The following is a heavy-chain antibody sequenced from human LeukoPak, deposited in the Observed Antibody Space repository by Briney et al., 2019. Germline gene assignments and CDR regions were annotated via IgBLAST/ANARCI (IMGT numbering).Heavy chain of an antibody. CDR1: GFTFSTYS. CDR3: AREGSGYYSYYYYGMDV. Sequence: GGSLRLSCAASGFTFSTYSMNWVRQAQGKGLEWVSYISSSSTIYYADSVKGRFTISRDNAKNSLYLQMNSLRDEDTAVYYCAREGSGYYSYYYYGMDVWGQGTTVTVSS. V-gene: IGHV3-48*02. CDR2: ISSSSTI. D-gene: IGHD3-22*01. J-gene: IGHJ6*02.